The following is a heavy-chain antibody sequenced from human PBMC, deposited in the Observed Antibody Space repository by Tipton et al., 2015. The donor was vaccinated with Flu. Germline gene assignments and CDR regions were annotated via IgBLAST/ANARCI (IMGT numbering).Heavy chain of an antibody. J-gene: IGHJ4*02. CDR3: ARRFWSVVVPAAIPLDY. Sequence: GSLRLSCAVYGGSFSGYYWSWIRQPPGKGLEWIGEINHSGSTNYNPSLKSRVTISVDTSKNQFSLKLSSVTAADTAVYYCARRFWSVVVPAAIPLDYWGQGTLVTVSS. CDR1: GGSFSGYY. D-gene: IGHD2-2*02. CDR2: INHSGST. V-gene: IGHV4-34*01.